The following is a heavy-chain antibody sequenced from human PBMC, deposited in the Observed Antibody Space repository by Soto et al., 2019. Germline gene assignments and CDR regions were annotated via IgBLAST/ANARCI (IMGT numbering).Heavy chain of an antibody. CDR2: MNPDSGNT. J-gene: IGHJ5*02. CDR1: GYTFTTYD. V-gene: IGHV1-8*01. CDR3: ARGRFRRTWFDP. Sequence: QVQLVQSGAEVKKPGASVKVSCKASGYTFTTYDIHWVRQATGQGLEWRGWMNPDSGNTGQSKQFQGRVTMTRDTSISTAYMERSSLRFEDTALYYCARGRFRRTWFDPWGQGTLVTVSS. D-gene: IGHD3-16*01.